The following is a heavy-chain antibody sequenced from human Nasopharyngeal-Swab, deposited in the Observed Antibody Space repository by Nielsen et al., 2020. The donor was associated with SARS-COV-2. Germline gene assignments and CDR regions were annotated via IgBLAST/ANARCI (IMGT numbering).Heavy chain of an antibody. J-gene: IGHJ5*02. CDR2: IKQDGSEK. D-gene: IGHD3-10*01. V-gene: IGHV3-7*04. CDR3: ARDPGITMVRGVTRDNWFDP. Sequence: VRQAPGKGLEWVANIKQDGSEKYYVDSVKGRFTISRDNAKNSLYLQMNSLRAEDTAVYYCARDPGITMVRGVTRDNWFDPWGQGTRVTVSS.